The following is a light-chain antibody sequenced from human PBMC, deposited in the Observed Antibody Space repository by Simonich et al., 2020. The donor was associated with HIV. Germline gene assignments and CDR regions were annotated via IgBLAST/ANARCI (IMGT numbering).Light chain of an antibody. CDR1: TSLLHSDVTTY. CDR2: EVS. V-gene: IGKV2-29*02. CDR3: MQGIHLPYT. J-gene: IGKJ2*01. Sequence: DIVMTQTPLSLSVTPGQPAAISCTSTTSLLHSDVTTYLYWYLKKPGQSPQVRIYEVSSRFSGVPDRFSGSGSGTNFTLKISRVEAEDVGVYYCMQGIHLPYTFGQGTKLEIK.